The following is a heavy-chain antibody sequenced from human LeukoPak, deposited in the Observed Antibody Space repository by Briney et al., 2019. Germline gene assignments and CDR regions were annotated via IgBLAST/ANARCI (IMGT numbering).Heavy chain of an antibody. Sequence: SVKVSCKASGGTFSSYAISWVRQAPGQGLEWMGRIIPIFGTANYAQKFQGRVTITTDESTSTAYMELSSLRSEDTAMYYCATGKGYYDSSGYPQWGQGTLVTVSS. CDR2: IIPIFGTA. D-gene: IGHD3-22*01. J-gene: IGHJ4*02. V-gene: IGHV1-69*05. CDR3: ATGKGYYDSSGYPQ. CDR1: GGTFSSYA.